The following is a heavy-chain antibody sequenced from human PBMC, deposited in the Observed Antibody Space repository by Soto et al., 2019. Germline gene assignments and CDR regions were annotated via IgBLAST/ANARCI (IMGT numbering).Heavy chain of an antibody. V-gene: IGHV2-5*02. CDR2: IYWDDDK. Sequence: QITLKESGPTLVKPTQTLTLTCTVSGFSVSSSGEGVGWIRQPPGKALEWLALIYWDDDKRYSPSLKSRLTLTTDTSKNQVVLTLNNMEPVDTATDYCAHIGSKIVPAGGHGGLDFWGQGTLVTVSS. D-gene: IGHD2-21*02. CDR3: AHIGSKIVPAGGHGGLDF. J-gene: IGHJ4*02. CDR1: GFSVSSSGEG.